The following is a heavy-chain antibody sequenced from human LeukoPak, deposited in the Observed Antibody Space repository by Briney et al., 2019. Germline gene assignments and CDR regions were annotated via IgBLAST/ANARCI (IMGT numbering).Heavy chain of an antibody. D-gene: IGHD7-27*01. Sequence: SETPSLTCTVSGASVTDYYWSWIRQSPGKGLEWISYIHHSGNSDYNPSLRSRVTTSLDTSKNQFSLNLISVTAADTAVYYCTRGHWGLQSWSQGTLVTVSS. V-gene: IGHV4-59*02. CDR1: GASVTDYY. CDR2: IHHSGNS. J-gene: IGHJ5*02. CDR3: TRGHWGLQS.